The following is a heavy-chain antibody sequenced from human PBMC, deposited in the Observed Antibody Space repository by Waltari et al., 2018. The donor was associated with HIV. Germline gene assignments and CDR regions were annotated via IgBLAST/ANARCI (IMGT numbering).Heavy chain of an antibody. D-gene: IGHD6-19*01. J-gene: IGHJ6*02. V-gene: IGHV1-8*01. Sequence: QVHLVQSGAEVKRPGASVKVSCKTSGYTFASYDVHWVRQATGQGLEWMGWMNHNSGTTGYGQRFQGRVTMTRNTSISTAYMELSSLRSGDTAVYYCARARSGWYAPHMDVWGQGTPVTVSS. CDR3: ARARSGWYAPHMDV. CDR1: GYTFASYD. CDR2: MNHNSGTT.